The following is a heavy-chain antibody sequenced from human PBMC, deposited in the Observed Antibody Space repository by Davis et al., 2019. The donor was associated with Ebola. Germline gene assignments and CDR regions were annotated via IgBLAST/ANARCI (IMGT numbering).Heavy chain of an antibody. J-gene: IGHJ4*02. V-gene: IGHV3-30*02. CDR2: IRYDGSNK. Sequence: GESLKISCAASGFTFSSYWMHWVRQAPGKGLEWVAFIRYDGSNKYYADSVKGRFTISRDNSKNTLYLQMNSLRAEDTAVYYCAKDVRYTYGHDYWGQGTLVTVSS. CDR3: AKDVRYTYGHDY. D-gene: IGHD5-18*01. CDR1: GFTFSSYW.